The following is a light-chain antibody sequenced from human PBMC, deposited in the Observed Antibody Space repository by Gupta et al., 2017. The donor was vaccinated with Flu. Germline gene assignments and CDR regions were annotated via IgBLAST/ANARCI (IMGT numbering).Light chain of an antibody. CDR1: SSNIGAGYD. J-gene: IGLJ1*01. Sequence: QSVLTQPPSVSGAPGQRVTISCSGSSSNIGAGYDVHWYQQLPGTAPKLLIYGNTNRLSGVPDRFSGSKSGTSASLAITGLQADDEADYYCQSYDRSLSGAFGTGTRVTVL. V-gene: IGLV1-40*01. CDR3: QSYDRSLSGA. CDR2: GNT.